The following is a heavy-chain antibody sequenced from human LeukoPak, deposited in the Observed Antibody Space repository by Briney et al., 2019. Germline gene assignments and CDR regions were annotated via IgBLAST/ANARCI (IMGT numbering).Heavy chain of an antibody. CDR1: GFTFSSYS. CDR2: ISSSSSYI. Sequence: GGSLRLSCAASGFTFSSYSMNWVRQAPGKGLEWVSSISSSSSYIYHADSVKGRFTISRDNAKNSLYLQMNSLRTEDTAVYYCASGGGYSGYDPFDYWGQGTLVTVSS. V-gene: IGHV3-21*01. J-gene: IGHJ4*02. D-gene: IGHD5-12*01. CDR3: ASGGGYSGYDPFDY.